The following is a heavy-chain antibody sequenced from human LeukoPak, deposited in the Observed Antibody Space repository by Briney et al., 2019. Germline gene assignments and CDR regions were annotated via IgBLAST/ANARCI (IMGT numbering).Heavy chain of an antibody. Sequence: GGSLRRSCEVSQFPFSHFAMHWVRQAPGKGLEWVAVVSSHGNDGYYADSVKGRFTVSRDNSKNTLYLQIDSLRVEDTAIYYCTRDAGNFNDFDYWGQGTLVTVSS. V-gene: IGHV3-30*04. CDR3: TRDAGNFNDFDY. J-gene: IGHJ4*02. D-gene: IGHD5-24*01. CDR1: QFPFSHFA. CDR2: VSSHGNDG.